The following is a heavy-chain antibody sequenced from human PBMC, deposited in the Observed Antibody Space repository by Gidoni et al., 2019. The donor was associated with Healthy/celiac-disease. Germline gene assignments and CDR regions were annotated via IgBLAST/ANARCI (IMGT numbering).Heavy chain of an antibody. CDR3: AKGYGEWLLSYRAEDHFDY. Sequence: EVQLLESGGGLVQPGGSLRLSCAASGFTFSSSAMSWVRQAPGKGLEWVSAISGSGGSTYYADSVKGRFTISRDNSKNTLYLQMNSLRAEDTAVYYCAKGYGEWLLSYRAEDHFDYWGQGTLVTVSS. J-gene: IGHJ4*02. V-gene: IGHV3-23*01. D-gene: IGHD3-3*01. CDR1: GFTFSSSA. CDR2: ISGSGGST.